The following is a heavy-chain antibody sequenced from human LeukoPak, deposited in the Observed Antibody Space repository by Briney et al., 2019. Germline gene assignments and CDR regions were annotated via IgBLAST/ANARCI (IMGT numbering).Heavy chain of an antibody. CDR2: ISLAGQT. CDR1: GGSISGTNW. Sequence: KASETLSLTCGVSGGSISGTNWWSWVRQPPGQGLEWIGEISLAGQTNYNPSLNGRVIMSLDKSSNQLSLHLTSVTAADTATYFCSRESGPFCPFGYWGQGTLVIVSS. D-gene: IGHD1-26*01. V-gene: IGHV4/OR15-8*02. CDR3: SRESGPFCPFGY. J-gene: IGHJ4*02.